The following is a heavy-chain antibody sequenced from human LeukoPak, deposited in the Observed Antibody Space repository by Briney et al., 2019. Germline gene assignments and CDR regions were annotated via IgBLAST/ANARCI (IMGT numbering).Heavy chain of an antibody. CDR3: TTDRRFGEFYFDY. V-gene: IGHV3-15*01. D-gene: IGHD3-10*01. Sequence: GGSLRLSCVASGFTFNNAWMSWVRQAPGKGLEWVGRVKSQTSGGTTDYAAPVEGRFTISRDDSKNTLYLQMNSLKTEDTAVYYCTTDRRFGEFYFDYWGQGTLVTVSS. J-gene: IGHJ4*02. CDR2: VKSQTSGGTT. CDR1: GFTFNNAW.